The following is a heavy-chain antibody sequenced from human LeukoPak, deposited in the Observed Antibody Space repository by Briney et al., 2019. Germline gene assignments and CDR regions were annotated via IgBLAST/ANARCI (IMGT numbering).Heavy chain of an antibody. V-gene: IGHV4-59*12. D-gene: IGHD6-19*01. CDR1: GGSIRNYY. Sequence: SETLSLTCTVSGGSIRNYYWSWIRQPPGKGLEWIGYIYYSGSTNYNPSLKSRVTISVDTSKNQFSLRLSSVTAADTAVYYCARRRSSGWYSRLPPFDPWGQGTLVTVSS. CDR3: ARRRSSGWYSRLPPFDP. CDR2: IYYSGST. J-gene: IGHJ5*02.